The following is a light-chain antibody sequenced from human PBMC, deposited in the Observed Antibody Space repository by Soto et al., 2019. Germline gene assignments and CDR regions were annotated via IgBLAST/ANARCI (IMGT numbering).Light chain of an antibody. Sequence: QSVLTQPPSVSGAPGQRVTIPCTGSNSNIGSFYDVHWYQQLPGTVPKLLIYGDKNRPSGVPDRFSGSKSGTAASLAITGLQAEDEADYYCQSYDNSLNHVVFGGGTKLTVL. CDR2: GDK. J-gene: IGLJ2*01. CDR1: NSNIGSFYD. V-gene: IGLV1-40*01. CDR3: QSYDNSLNHVV.